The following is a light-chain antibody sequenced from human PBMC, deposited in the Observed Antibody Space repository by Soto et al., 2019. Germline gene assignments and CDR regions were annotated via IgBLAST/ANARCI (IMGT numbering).Light chain of an antibody. CDR3: PSYDSSLSGSV. CDR1: SSNIGAGYD. CDR2: GNS. J-gene: IGLJ1*01. Sequence: QSVLTQAPSVSGAPGQRVTISCTGSSSNIGAGYDVHWYQQLPGTAPKLLIYGNSNRPSGVPDRFSGSKSGTSASLAITGLQAEDEADYCPSYDSSLSGSVFGTGTKVTVL. V-gene: IGLV1-40*01.